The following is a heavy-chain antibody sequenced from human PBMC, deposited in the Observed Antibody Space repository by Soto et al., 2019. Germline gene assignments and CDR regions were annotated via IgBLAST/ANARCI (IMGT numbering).Heavy chain of an antibody. CDR2: INAGNGNT. CDR3: AATRTIATVTTNYYYGMDV. V-gene: IGHV1-3*01. Sequence: GASVKVSCKASGYTFTSYAMHWVRQAPGQRLEWMGWINAGNGNTKYSQKFQGRVTITRDTSASTAYMELSSLRSEDTAVYYCAATRTIATVTTNYYYGMDVWGQGTTVTVSS. CDR1: GYTFTSYA. J-gene: IGHJ6*02. D-gene: IGHD4-17*01.